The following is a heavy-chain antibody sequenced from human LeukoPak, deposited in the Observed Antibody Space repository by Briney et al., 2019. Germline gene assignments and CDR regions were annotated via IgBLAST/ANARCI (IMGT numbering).Heavy chain of an antibody. CDR3: TTDQEGQLDY. CDR1: GFTVSSNY. Sequence: GGSLRLSCAASGFTVSSNYMSWVRQAPGKGLEWVGRIKSKTDGGTTDYAAPVKGRFTISRDDSKNTLYLQMNSLKTEDTAMYYCTTDQEGQLDYWGQGTLVTVSS. D-gene: IGHD6-13*01. CDR2: IKSKTDGGTT. J-gene: IGHJ4*02. V-gene: IGHV3-15*01.